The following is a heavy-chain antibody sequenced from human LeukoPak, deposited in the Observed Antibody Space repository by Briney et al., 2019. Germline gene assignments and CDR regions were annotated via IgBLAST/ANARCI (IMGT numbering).Heavy chain of an antibody. CDR2: ISCDGSNK. CDR3: ARGTRWWLLLEYYYGMDV. CDR1: GFTFSSCA. J-gene: IGHJ6*02. Sequence: PGGSLRLSCAASGFTFSSCAMHWVRQAPGKGLEWVAVISCDGSNKYYADSVKGRFTISRDNSKNTLYLQMNSLRAEDTAVYYCARGTRWWLLLEYYYGMDVWGQGTTVTVSS. D-gene: IGHD5-12*01. V-gene: IGHV3-30-3*01.